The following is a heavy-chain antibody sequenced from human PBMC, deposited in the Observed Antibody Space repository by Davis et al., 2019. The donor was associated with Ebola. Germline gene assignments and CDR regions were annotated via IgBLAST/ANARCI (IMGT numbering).Heavy chain of an antibody. D-gene: IGHD3-3*01. CDR1: GDSMRSYF. J-gene: IGHJ5*02. CDR2: IFHSGST. V-gene: IGHV4-59*01. CDR3: ARNDYDFWSGYYTGNWFDP. Sequence: MPSETLSLTCNVSGDSMRSYFWSWIRQPPGKGLEWIGYIFHSGSTHYNPSLKSRVTISVDTSKNQFSLKLSSVTAADTAVYYCARNDYDFWSGYYTGNWFDPWGQGTLVTVSS.